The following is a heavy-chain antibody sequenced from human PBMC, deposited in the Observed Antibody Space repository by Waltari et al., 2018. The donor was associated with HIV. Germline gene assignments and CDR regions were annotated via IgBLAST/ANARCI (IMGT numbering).Heavy chain of an antibody. D-gene: IGHD2-15*01. CDR1: RFTFTAYY. Sequence: QVQLVQSGAEVTKPGASVKVSCTASRFTFTAYYVHWVRQAPGQGLEWMGWINPKSGVTHFAQNFQGRINMTRDTSIKTAYLELSRLQSDDTAVYYCARDWWQLPSGGYFFDYWGQGTLVTVSS. CDR2: INPKSGVT. CDR3: ARDWWQLPSGGYFFDY. J-gene: IGHJ4*02. V-gene: IGHV1-2*02.